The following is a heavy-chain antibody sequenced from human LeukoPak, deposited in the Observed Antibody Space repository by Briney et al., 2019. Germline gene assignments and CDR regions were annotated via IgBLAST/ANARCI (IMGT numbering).Heavy chain of an antibody. CDR1: GFTFSSYG. CDR3: ARGDGYKEYYFDY. CDR2: IWYDGSNK. V-gene: IGHV3-33*08. D-gene: IGHD5-24*01. Sequence: PGGSLRLSCAASGFTFSSYGMHWVRQAPGKGLEWVAVIWYDGSNKYYADSVKGRFTISRDNSKNTLYLQMNSLRAEDTAVYYCARGDGYKEYYFDYWGQGTLVTVSS. J-gene: IGHJ4*02.